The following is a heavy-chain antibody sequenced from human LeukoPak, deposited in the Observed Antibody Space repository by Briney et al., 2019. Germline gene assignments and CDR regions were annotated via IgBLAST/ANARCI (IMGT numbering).Heavy chain of an antibody. CDR1: GYTFTSYD. J-gene: IGHJ4*02. Sequence: ASVKVSCKASGYTFTSYDINWVRQATGQGLEWMGWMNPNSGNTGYAQKFQGRVTITRNTSISTAYMELSSLRAEDTAVYYCANGLTGYSSGWYEFSLDYWGQGTLVTVSS. D-gene: IGHD6-19*01. V-gene: IGHV1-8*03. CDR3: ANGLTGYSSGWYEFSLDY. CDR2: MNPNSGNT.